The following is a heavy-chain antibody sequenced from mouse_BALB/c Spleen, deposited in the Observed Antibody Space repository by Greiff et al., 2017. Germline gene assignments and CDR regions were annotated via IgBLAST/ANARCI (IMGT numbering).Heavy chain of an antibody. CDR1: GFNIKDYY. D-gene: IGHD1-1*01. CDR2: IDPENGNT. J-gene: IGHJ2*01. CDR3: ASRGYYGSIPFDY. Sequence: DVKLQESGAELVRPGALVKLSCKASGFNIKDYYMHWVKQRPEQGLEWIGWIDPENGNTIYDPKFQGKASITADTSSNTAYLQLSSLTSEDTAVYYCASRGYYGSIPFDYWGQGTTLTVSS. V-gene: IGHV14-1*02.